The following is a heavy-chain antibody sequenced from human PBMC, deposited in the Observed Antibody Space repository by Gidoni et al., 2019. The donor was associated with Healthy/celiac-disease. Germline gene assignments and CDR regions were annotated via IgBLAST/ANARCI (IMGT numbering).Heavy chain of an antibody. CDR2: ISSSSSYI. CDR1: GFTFSSYS. D-gene: IGHD2-15*01. CDR3: AIQGRGYCSGGSCYVGYYYYGMDV. V-gene: IGHV3-21*01. J-gene: IGHJ6*02. Sequence: EVQLVESGGGLVKPGGSLRLSCAASGFTFSSYSMNWVRQAPGKGREWVSSISSSSSYIYYADSVKGRFTISRDNAKNSLYLQMNSLRAEDTAVYYCAIQGRGYCSGGSCYVGYYYYGMDVWGQGTTVTVSS.